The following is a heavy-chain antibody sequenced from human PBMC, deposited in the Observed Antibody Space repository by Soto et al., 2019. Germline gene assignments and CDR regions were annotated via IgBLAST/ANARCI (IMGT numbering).Heavy chain of an antibody. Sequence: GGSLRLSCAASGFTFSSYSRNWVRQAPGKGLEWVSYISSSSRTIYCADSVKGRFTISRDNAKNSLYLQMNSLRAEDTAVYYCAREWDGDGYNSGWFDPWGQGTLVTVSS. V-gene: IGHV3-48*01. CDR2: ISSSSRTI. J-gene: IGHJ5*02. D-gene: IGHD5-12*01. CDR3: AREWDGDGYNSGWFDP. CDR1: GFTFSSYS.